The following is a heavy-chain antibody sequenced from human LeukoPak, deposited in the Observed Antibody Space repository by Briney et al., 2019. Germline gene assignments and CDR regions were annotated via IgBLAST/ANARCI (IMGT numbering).Heavy chain of an antibody. CDR3: ARDVSGWELADY. CDR1: GYTFTRYG. CDR2: INPNSGGT. J-gene: IGHJ4*02. V-gene: IGHV1-2*02. Sequence: ASVKVSCKASGYTFTRYGISWVRQAPGQGLEWMGWINPNSGGTNYAQKFQGRVTMTRDTSISTAYMELSRLRSDDTAVYYCARDVSGWELADYWGQGTLVTVTS. D-gene: IGHD1-26*01.